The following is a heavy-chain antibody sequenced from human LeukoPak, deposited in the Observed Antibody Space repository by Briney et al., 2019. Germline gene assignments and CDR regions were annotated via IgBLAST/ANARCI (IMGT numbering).Heavy chain of an antibody. D-gene: IGHD3-16*02. Sequence: SETLSLTCTVSGGSISSYYWSWIRQPPGKGLEWIGYVYYSGSTNYNPSLKSRVTISLDTSKNQFSLKLSSVTAADTAVYYCARARTTMITFGGVIVPYFDYWGQGTLVTVSS. CDR3: ARARTTMITFGGVIVPYFDY. CDR1: GGSISSYY. CDR2: VYYSGST. V-gene: IGHV4-59*01. J-gene: IGHJ4*02.